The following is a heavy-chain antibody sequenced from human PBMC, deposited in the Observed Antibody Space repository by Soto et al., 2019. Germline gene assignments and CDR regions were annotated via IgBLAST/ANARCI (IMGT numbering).Heavy chain of an antibody. J-gene: IGHJ6*03. Sequence: QVQLVQSGAEVKKPGASVKVSCKASGYTFTSYGISWVRQAPGQGLEWMGWISAYNGNTNYAQKLQGRVTMTKDTYTRTAYMELSRLRYDDTDVYYCARGLLPRSRIDHIAQDNYYYMDVWGKGTTVTVSS. CDR2: ISAYNGNT. CDR3: ARGLLPRSRIDHIAQDNYYYMDV. V-gene: IGHV1-18*01. CDR1: GYTFTSYG. D-gene: IGHD2-21*01.